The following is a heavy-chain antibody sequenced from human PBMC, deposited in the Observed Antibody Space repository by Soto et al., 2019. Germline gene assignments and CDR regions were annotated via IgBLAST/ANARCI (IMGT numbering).Heavy chain of an antibody. CDR2: IYYSGST. CDR1: GGSISSGGYY. J-gene: IGHJ4*02. D-gene: IGHD4-17*01. CDR3: ARRAYGDYEGDY. V-gene: IGHV4-31*03. Sequence: KASETLSLTCTVSGGSISSGGYYWSWIRQHPGKGLEWIGYIYYSGSTYYNPSLKSRVTISVDTSKNQFSLKLSSVTAADTAVYYCARRAYGDYEGDYWGQGTLVTVSS.